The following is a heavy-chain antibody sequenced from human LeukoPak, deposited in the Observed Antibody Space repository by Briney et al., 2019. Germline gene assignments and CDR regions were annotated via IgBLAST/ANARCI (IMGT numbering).Heavy chain of an antibody. CDR1: GYSFTSYC. J-gene: IGHJ4*02. CDR3: ARRGRYSYGSYFDY. D-gene: IGHD5-18*01. V-gene: IGHV5-51*01. Sequence: GESLKISCKGSGYSFTSYCIGWVRQVPGKGLEWMGIIYPGDSDTAYSPSFQGQVTVSADKSITTAYLQWSSLKASDTAMYYCARRGRYSYGSYFDYWGQGTLVTVSS. CDR2: IYPGDSDT.